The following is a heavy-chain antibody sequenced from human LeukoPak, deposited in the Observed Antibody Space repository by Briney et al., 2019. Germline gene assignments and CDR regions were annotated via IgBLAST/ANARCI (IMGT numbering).Heavy chain of an antibody. J-gene: IGHJ6*03. CDR3: ATDRNSSGWYSHYYYMDV. V-gene: IGHV1-69*05. CDR1: GGTFSSFA. CDR2: IIPIFGTA. D-gene: IGHD6-19*01. Sequence: SVKASCKASGGTFSSFAISWVRQAPGQGLEWMGGIIPIFGTANYAQKFQGRVTITTDESTSTAYMELSSLRSEDTAVYYCATDRNSSGWYSHYYYMDVWGKGTTVTVSS.